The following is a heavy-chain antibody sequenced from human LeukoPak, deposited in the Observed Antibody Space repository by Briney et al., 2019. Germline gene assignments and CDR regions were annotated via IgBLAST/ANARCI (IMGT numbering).Heavy chain of an antibody. D-gene: IGHD6-6*01. J-gene: IGHJ4*02. CDR3: AKNTQYSGYYDC. Sequence: PGGSLRLSCAASGLTFSSHWMHWVRQAPGKGLVWVSRITNDGSSTTYADSVKGRFTISRDNSKNTLYLQMNSLRAEDTAVYYCAKNTQYSGYYDCWGQGTLVAVSS. CDR2: ITNDGSST. CDR1: GLTFSSHW. V-gene: IGHV3-74*01.